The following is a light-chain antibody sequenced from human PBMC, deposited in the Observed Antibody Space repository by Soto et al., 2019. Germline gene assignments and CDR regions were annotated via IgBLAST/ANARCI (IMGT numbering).Light chain of an antibody. J-gene: IGKJ4*01. CDR3: QQYGRSPPNT. Sequence: EIVLTQSPGPLSLSPGERATLSCRASQSVSSTYLAWYQQKPGQAPRLLIYGASSRATGIPDTFSGSGSGTDFTLTISRLEPEDFAVYYCQQYGRSPPNTFGGGTKVEIK. CDR1: QSVSSTY. V-gene: IGKV3-20*01. CDR2: GAS.